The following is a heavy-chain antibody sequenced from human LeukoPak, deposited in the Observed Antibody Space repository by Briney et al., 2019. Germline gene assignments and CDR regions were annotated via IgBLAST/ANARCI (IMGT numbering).Heavy chain of an antibody. J-gene: IGHJ4*02. CDR1: GFVFSNYV. V-gene: IGHV3-23*01. D-gene: IGHD6-6*01. CDR3: ANGRPVSGRGYFDY. Sequence: GGSLRLSCAASGFVFSNYVMSWVRQAPGKGLEWVAAISGSGGSTYYADSVKGRFTISRDNSKNTLYLQMNSLRAEDTAVYYCANGRPVSGRGYFDYWGQGTLVTVSS. CDR2: ISGSGGST.